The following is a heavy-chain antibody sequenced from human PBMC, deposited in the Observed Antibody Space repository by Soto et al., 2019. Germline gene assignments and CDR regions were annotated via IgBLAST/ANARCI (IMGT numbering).Heavy chain of an antibody. Sequence: SETMSLTCAVDGGSFSGNYWTWIRQPPGKGLEWIAEINHSGSSNYNPSLKSRVTISVDTSKNQFSLKLSSVTAADTAVYYCARREAAANDAFDIWGQGIMVSGSS. CDR3: ARREAAANDAFDI. D-gene: IGHD6-13*01. V-gene: IGHV4-34*09. CDR2: INHSGSS. J-gene: IGHJ3*02. CDR1: GGSFSGNY.